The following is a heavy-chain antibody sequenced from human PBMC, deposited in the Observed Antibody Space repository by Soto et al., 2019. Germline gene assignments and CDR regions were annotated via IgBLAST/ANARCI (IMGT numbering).Heavy chain of an antibody. Sequence: ASVKVSCKVSGYTLTELSMHWVRQAPGKGLEWMGGFDPEDGETIYAQKFQGRVTMTEDTSTDTANKELSSLRFEDTAVYYCASRPGYTAMVSDYYYYGMDVWGQGTTVTVS. J-gene: IGHJ6*02. D-gene: IGHD5-18*01. CDR3: ASRPGYTAMVSDYYYYGMDV. CDR2: FDPEDGET. V-gene: IGHV1-24*01. CDR1: GYTLTELS.